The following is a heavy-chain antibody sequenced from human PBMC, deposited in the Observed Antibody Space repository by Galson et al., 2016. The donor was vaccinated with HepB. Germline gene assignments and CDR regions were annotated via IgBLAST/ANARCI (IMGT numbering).Heavy chain of an antibody. Sequence: SLRLSCAASGFTFSSYWISWIRQAPGKGLEWVANIQQDGGKKEYADSVRGRFTISRDNAMNSLYLQMNSLRAEDTAVYYCAREGAGGFDYWGQGALVTVSS. J-gene: IGHJ4*02. D-gene: IGHD3-10*01. CDR2: IQQDGGKK. CDR1: GFTFSSYW. CDR3: AREGAGGFDY. V-gene: IGHV3-7*03.